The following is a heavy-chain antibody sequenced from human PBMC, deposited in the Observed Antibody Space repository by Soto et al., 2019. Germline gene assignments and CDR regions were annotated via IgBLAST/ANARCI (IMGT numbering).Heavy chain of an antibody. Sequence: GGSLRLSCAASGFTVSSNYMSWVRQAPGKGLEWVSVIYSGGSTYYADSVKGRFTISRDNSKNTLYLQMNSLRAEDTAVYYCARTYYYDSSGYYSFYFDYWGQGTLVTVSS. D-gene: IGHD3-22*01. CDR1: GFTVSSNY. CDR3: ARTYYYDSSGYYSFYFDY. CDR2: IYSGGST. J-gene: IGHJ4*02. V-gene: IGHV3-53*01.